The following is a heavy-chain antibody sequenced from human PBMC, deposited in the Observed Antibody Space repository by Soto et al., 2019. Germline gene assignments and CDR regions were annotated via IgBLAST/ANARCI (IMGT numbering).Heavy chain of an antibody. CDR1: GYSFTSYW. D-gene: IGHD6-6*01. J-gene: IGHJ4*02. CDR3: ARLEQLAQEYYFHX. V-gene: IGHV5-51*01. Sequence: PGESLKISCKGSGYSFTSYWIGWVRQMPGKGLELVGIIYPGDSDTRYRPSFQGQVTISADKSIRTAYLQWSSLKSSETAMYYCARLEQLAQEYYFHXWGQGTMVTVSX. CDR2: IYPGDSDT.